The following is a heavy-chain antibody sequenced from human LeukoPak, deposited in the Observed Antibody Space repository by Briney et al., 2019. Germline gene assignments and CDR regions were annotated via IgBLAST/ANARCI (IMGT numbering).Heavy chain of an antibody. CDR3: ARDYDSSGYYSVKQFDAFDI. V-gene: IGHV3-48*03. D-gene: IGHD3-22*01. CDR2: ISSGGSTV. Sequence: GGSLRLSCAASGFTFSSYEMNWVRQAPGKGLEWVSYISSGGSTVYYADSVKGRFTISRDNAKNSLYLQMNSLRAEDTAVYYCARDYDSSGYYSVKQFDAFDIWGQGTMVTVSS. CDR1: GFTFSSYE. J-gene: IGHJ3*02.